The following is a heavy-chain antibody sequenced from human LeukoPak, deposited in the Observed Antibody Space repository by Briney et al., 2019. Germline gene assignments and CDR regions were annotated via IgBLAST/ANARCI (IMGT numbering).Heavy chain of an antibody. J-gene: IGHJ5*02. CDR1: GGSISSSSYY. Sequence: PSETLSLTCTVSGGSISSSSYYWGWIRQPPGKGLEWIGSIYYSGSTYYNPSLKSRVTISVDTSKNQFSLKLSSVTAADTAVYYCARDILAAARSDYNWFDPWGQGTLVTVSS. CDR3: ARDILAAARSDYNWFDP. V-gene: IGHV4-39*07. CDR2: IYYSGST. D-gene: IGHD6-13*01.